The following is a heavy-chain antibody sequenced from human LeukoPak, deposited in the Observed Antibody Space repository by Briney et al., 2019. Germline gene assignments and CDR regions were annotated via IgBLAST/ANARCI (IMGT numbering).Heavy chain of an antibody. CDR2: INPNSGGT. J-gene: IGHJ6*02. Sequence: ASVKVSCKASGYTFTGYYMHWVRQAPGQGLEWMGWINPNSGGTNYAQKFQGRVTMTRNTSISTAYMELSSLRSEDTAVYYCARGTGSSSWYNYYYYGMDVWGQGTTVTVSS. CDR3: ARGTGSSSWYNYYYYGMDV. CDR1: GYTFTGYY. D-gene: IGHD6-13*01. V-gene: IGHV1-2*02.